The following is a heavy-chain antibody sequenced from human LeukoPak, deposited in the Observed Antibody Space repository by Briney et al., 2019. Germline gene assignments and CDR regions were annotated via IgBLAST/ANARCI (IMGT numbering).Heavy chain of an antibody. CDR1: GGSFSGYY. CDR3: ARDGKEFGTLDY. D-gene: IGHD1-1*01. J-gene: IGHJ4*02. V-gene: IGHV4-34*01. CDR2: IYYNGNT. Sequence: SETLSLTCAVYGGSFSGYYWGWIRQPPGKGLEWIGNIYYNGNTYYNPSLKSRVTISADTSKNQFSLKLSSVTAADTAVYYCARDGKEFGTLDYWGQGTLVTVSS.